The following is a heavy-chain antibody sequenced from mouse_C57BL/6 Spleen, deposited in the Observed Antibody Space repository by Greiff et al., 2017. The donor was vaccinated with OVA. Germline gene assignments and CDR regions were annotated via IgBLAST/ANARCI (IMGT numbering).Heavy chain of an antibody. CDR2: IYPGDGDT. CDR3: ARGGSNYRPAWFAY. Sequence: VQLVESGPELVKPGASVKISCKASGYAFSSSWMNWVKQRPGKGLEWIGRIYPGDGDTNYNGKFKGKATLTADKSSSTAYMQLSSLTSEDSAVYFCARGGSNYRPAWFAYWGQGTLVTVSA. D-gene: IGHD2-5*01. V-gene: IGHV1-82*01. J-gene: IGHJ3*01. CDR1: GYAFSSSW.